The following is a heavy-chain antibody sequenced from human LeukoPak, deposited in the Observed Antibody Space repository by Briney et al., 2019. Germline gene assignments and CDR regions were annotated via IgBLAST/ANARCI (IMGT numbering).Heavy chain of an antibody. CDR1: GGSISSGGYY. J-gene: IGHJ4*02. D-gene: IGHD1-26*01. Sequence: PSQTLSLTCTVSGGSISSGGYYWSWIRQPPGKGLEWIGYIYHSGSTYYNPSLKSRVTISVDRSKNQFSLKLSSVTAADTAVYYCARTEWELLVDYWGQGTLVTVSS. CDR2: IYHSGST. V-gene: IGHV4-30-2*02. CDR3: ARTEWELLVDY.